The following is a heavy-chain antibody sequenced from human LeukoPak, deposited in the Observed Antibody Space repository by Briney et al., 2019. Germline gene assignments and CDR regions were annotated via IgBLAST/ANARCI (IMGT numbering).Heavy chain of an antibody. D-gene: IGHD2-15*01. J-gene: IGHJ5*02. V-gene: IGHV4-61*08. Sequence: SETLSLTCTVSGGSISSGDYYWSWIRQPPGKGLEWIGYIYYSGSTNYNPSLKSRVTISVDTSKNQFSLKLSSVTAADTAVYYCARDRGGRTPNWFDPWGQGTLVTVSS. CDR3: ARDRGGRTPNWFDP. CDR2: IYYSGST. CDR1: GGSISSGDYY.